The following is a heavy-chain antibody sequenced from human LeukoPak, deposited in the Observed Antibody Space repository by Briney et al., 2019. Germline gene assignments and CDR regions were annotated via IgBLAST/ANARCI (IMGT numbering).Heavy chain of an antibody. CDR1: GYTFTSYY. D-gene: IGHD3-22*01. V-gene: IGHV1-46*01. Sequence: ASVKVSCKASGYTFTSYYMHWVRQAPGQGLEWMGIINPSGGSTSYAQKFQGRVTMTGDTSTSTVYMELSSLRSEDTAVYYCARDHGSKGAWFDPWGQGTLVTVSS. CDR3: ARDHGSKGAWFDP. J-gene: IGHJ5*02. CDR2: INPSGGST.